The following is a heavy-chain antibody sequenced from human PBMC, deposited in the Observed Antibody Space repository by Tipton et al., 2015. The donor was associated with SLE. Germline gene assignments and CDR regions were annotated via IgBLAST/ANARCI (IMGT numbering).Heavy chain of an antibody. J-gene: IGHJ6*03. Sequence: GLVKPSETLSLTCAVYGGSFSGYYWNWIRQPPGKGLEWIGEINHSGSTNYNPSLKSRVTIPVDTSKNQFSLKVTSMTAADTAVYYCARGRGSSWKTYYYYYMGVWGKGTTVTVSS. V-gene: IGHV4-34*01. CDR2: INHSGST. CDR3: ARGRGSSWKTYYYYYMGV. D-gene: IGHD6-13*01. CDR1: GGSFSGYY.